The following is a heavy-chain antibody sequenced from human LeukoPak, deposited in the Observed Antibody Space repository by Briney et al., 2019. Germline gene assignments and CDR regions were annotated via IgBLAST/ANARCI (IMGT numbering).Heavy chain of an antibody. CDR2: ISAYNGNT. CDR1: GYTFTSYG. J-gene: IGHJ4*02. Sequence: ASVKVSCKASGYTFTSYGISWVRQAPGQGLEWMGWISAYNGNTNYAQKLQGRVTMTTDTPTSTAYMELRSLRSDDTAVYYCALYYYDSSGYYLLFDYWGQGTLVTVSS. D-gene: IGHD3-22*01. V-gene: IGHV1-18*01. CDR3: ALYYYDSSGYYLLFDY.